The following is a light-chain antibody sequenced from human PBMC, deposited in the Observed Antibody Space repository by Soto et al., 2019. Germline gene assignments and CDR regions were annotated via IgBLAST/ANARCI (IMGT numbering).Light chain of an antibody. CDR3: SSYTNINTRAGV. Sequence: ALTQPASVSGSPGQSITISCTGTSGDIGSYNRVSWYQQHPGKAPKLIIYEVTDRPSGVSNRFSGSKSGNTASLTISGLQAEDEAEYYCSSYTNINTRAGVFGTGTKVTVL. CDR2: EVT. J-gene: IGLJ1*01. V-gene: IGLV2-14*01. CDR1: SGDIGSYNR.